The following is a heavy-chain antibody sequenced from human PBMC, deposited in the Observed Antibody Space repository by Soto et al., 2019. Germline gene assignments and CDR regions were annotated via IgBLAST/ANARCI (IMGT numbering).Heavy chain of an antibody. CDR1: GGSISSYY. V-gene: IGHV4-59*01. Sequence: QVQLQESGPGLVKPSETLSLTCTVSGGSISSYYWSWIRQPPGKGLEWIGYIYYSGSTNYNPSLKSRVTKSVDTYKNQYSLKLSSVTAADTAVYYYARGIQLCTSTYYFDYWGQRTLVTVSS. J-gene: IGHJ4*02. CDR2: IYYSGST. D-gene: IGHD5-18*01. CDR3: ARGIQLCTSTYYFDY.